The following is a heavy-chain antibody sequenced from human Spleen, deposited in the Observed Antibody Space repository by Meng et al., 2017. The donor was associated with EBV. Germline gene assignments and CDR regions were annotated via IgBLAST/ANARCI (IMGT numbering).Heavy chain of an antibody. CDR2: IYHSGSS. CDR3: ARVELGSAYYFDY. Sequence: QVQLHESGPGLVKPSGTLSLTCTVSGGSITETNWWGWVRQSPGKGLEWIGEIYHSGSSKYNPSFNSRVTISVDKSKNQFSLKVTSVTAADTAMYYCARVELGSAYYFDYWGQGTLVTVSS. J-gene: IGHJ4*02. CDR1: GGSITETNW. D-gene: IGHD3-10*01. V-gene: IGHV4-4*02.